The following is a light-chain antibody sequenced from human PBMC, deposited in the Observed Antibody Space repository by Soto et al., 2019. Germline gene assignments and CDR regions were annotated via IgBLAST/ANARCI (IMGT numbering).Light chain of an antibody. CDR1: SSDVGKYNY. V-gene: IGLV2-14*01. Sequence: QSALTQPPSASGSPGQSVTISCTGTSSDVGKYNYVSWYQQHPGKAPKLMIYEVSNRPSGVSNRFSGSKSGHTASLTISGLQSEDEADYFCTSYTSSSTLDVFGTGTKVTVL. CDR2: EVS. CDR3: TSYTSSSTLDV. J-gene: IGLJ1*01.